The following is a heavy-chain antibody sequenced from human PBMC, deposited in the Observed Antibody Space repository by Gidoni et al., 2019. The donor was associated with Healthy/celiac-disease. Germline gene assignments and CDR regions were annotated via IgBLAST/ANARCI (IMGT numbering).Heavy chain of an antibody. V-gene: IGHV3-30*04. J-gene: IGHJ4*02. Sequence: HVQLVASVVCVVQPGRSLRLSCASSVFTFSRYAMHWVRQAPGKGLEWVAVISDDGSNKYYADYVKGRFTISRENSKNTLYLQMNSLRDEDTDVYYCAREGDSSGYYLCFDYWGQGTLVNVSS. CDR3: AREGDSSGYYLCFDY. CDR1: VFTFSRYA. CDR2: ISDDGSNK. D-gene: IGHD3-22*01.